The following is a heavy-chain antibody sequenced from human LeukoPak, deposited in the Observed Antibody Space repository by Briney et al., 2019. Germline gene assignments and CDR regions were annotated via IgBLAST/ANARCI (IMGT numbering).Heavy chain of an antibody. D-gene: IGHD3-10*01. CDR3: ARDRLLWFGEPPRWYYYGMDV. V-gene: IGHV3-7*03. Sequence: GGSLRLSCEASGFTFSSYCMSWVRQAPGKGLEWVASIKHDGGQKYYVDSVKGRFNISRDNAKNSLSLQMNSLRAEDTAVYYCARDRLLWFGEPPRWYYYGMDVWGQGTTVTVSS. CDR2: IKHDGGQK. CDR1: GFTFSSYC. J-gene: IGHJ6*02.